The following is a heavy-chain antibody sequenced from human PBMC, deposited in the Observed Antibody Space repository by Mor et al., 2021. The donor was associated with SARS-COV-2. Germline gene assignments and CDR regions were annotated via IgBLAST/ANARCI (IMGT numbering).Heavy chain of an antibody. CDR2: HSGST. CDR3: ARATVGATYFQH. V-gene: IGHV4-34*01. J-gene: IGHJ1*01. Sequence: HSGSTNYNPSLKSRVTISVDTSKNQFSLKLSSVTAADTAVYYCARATVGATYFQHWGQGTLVTVSS. D-gene: IGHD1-26*01.